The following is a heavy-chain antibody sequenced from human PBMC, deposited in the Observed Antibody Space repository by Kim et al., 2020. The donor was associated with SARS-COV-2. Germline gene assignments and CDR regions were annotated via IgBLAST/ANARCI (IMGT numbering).Heavy chain of an antibody. CDR2: IRGSGGST. J-gene: IGHJ5*02. D-gene: IGHD3-22*01. Sequence: GGSLRLSCAASGFTFSSYAMSWVRQAPGKGLEWVSAIRGSGGSTYYADSVKGRFTISRDNSKNTLYLQMNSLRAEDTAVYYCAKDGRPYYYDSSGYYLNWFDPWGQGTLVTVSS. CDR1: GFTFSSYA. V-gene: IGHV3-23*01. CDR3: AKDGRPYYYDSSGYYLNWFDP.